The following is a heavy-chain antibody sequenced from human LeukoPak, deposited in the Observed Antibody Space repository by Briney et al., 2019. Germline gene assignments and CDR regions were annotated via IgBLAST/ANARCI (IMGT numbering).Heavy chain of an antibody. J-gene: IGHJ5*02. D-gene: IGHD2-2*01. V-gene: IGHV1-3*01. CDR1: GYTFTTYS. CDR2: INGGNDNT. Sequence: GASVTVSCKASGYTFTTYSIHWVRQAPGQRLEWMGRINGGNDNTRYSQKFQGRVTITRDTSASTAYMELSSLRSEDTAVYYCARGIVVEPTANWFDPWAREPWSPSPQ. CDR3: ARGIVVEPTANWFDP.